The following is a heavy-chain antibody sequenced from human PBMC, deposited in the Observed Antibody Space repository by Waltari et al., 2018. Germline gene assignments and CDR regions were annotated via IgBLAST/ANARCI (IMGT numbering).Heavy chain of an antibody. CDR1: GGTFTNYA. J-gene: IGHJ4*02. Sequence: QVQLVQSGAEVRKPGSSVRVSCKASGGTFTNYALSWVRLAPGQGLDWMGRIVPILDMTDYAQRFQGRVTITADESTSTAYMELTSLRSEDTAVYYCARAPTDTVVFDIWGQGTLVTVSS. CDR2: IVPILDMT. V-gene: IGHV1-69*04. CDR3: ARAPTDTVVFDI. D-gene: IGHD2-21*02.